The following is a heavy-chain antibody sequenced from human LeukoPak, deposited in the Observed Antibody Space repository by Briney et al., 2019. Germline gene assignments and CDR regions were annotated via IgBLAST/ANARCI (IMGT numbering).Heavy chain of an antibody. V-gene: IGHV3-30*02. CDR1: GFTFSSYG. D-gene: IGHD2-15*01. CDR2: IRYDGSNK. Sequence: GGSLRLSCAASGFTFSSYGMHWVRQAPGKGLEWVAFIRYDGSNKYYADSVKGRFTISRDNSKNTLYLQMNSLRAEDTAVYYCARAPPQYCSGDTCYNFWYFDLWGRGTLVTVSS. J-gene: IGHJ2*01. CDR3: ARAPPQYCSGDTCYNFWYFDL.